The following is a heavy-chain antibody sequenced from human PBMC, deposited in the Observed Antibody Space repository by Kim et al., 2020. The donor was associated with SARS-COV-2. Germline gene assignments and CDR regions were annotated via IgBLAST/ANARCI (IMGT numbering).Heavy chain of an antibody. CDR3: SRSSSSWYFDY. J-gene: IGHJ4*02. D-gene: IGHD6-13*01. V-gene: IGHV1-69*04. CDR1: GGTFSSYA. CDR2: IIPILGIA. Sequence: SVKVSCKASGGTFSSYAISWVRQAPGQGLEWMGRIIPILGIANYAQKFQGRVTITADKSTSTAYMELRSLRSEDTAVYYCSRSSSSWYFDYWGQGTLVT.